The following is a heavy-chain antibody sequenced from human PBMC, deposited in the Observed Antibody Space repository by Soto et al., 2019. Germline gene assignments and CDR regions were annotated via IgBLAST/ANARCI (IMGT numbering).Heavy chain of an antibody. J-gene: IGHJ6*03. D-gene: IGHD1-20*01. CDR2: INHSGST. CDR1: GGSFSGYY. CDR3: ARGCITGTSRYYYYMDV. V-gene: IGHV4-34*01. Sequence: SETLSLTCAVYGGSFSGYYWSWIRQPPGKGLEWIGEINHSGSTNYNPSLKSRVTISVDTSKNQFSLKLSSVTTADTAVYYCARGCITGTSRYYYYMDVWGKGTTVTVSS.